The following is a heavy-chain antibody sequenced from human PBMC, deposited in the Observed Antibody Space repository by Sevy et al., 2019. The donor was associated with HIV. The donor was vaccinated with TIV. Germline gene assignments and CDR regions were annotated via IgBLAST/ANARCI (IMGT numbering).Heavy chain of an antibody. D-gene: IGHD3-3*01. CDR1: GGSISSYY. CDR3: ARERWKLFDFYYGMDV. Sequence: SETLSLTCTVSGGSISSYYWSWIRQPAGKGLEWIGRIYTSGSTNYNPSLKSRVTMSVDTSKNQFSLKLSSVTAADTALYYCARERWKLFDFYYGMDVWGQGTTVTVSS. V-gene: IGHV4-4*07. J-gene: IGHJ6*02. CDR2: IYTSGST.